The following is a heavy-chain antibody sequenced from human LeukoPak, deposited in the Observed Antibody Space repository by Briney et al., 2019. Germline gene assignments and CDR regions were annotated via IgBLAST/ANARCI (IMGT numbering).Heavy chain of an antibody. CDR2: RHYSGST. J-gene: IGHJ4*02. CDR1: GGSVSSYY. V-gene: IGHV4-59*02. D-gene: IGHD3-22*01. Sequence: PSETLSLTCTVSGGSVSSYYWSWIRQPPGKTLEWIGYRHYSGSTNYNPSLKTRVTMSVDTSKNQFSLKLSSVTAADTAVYYCTAGEKHYYDSSGYYPLDYWGQGTLVTVSS. CDR3: TAGEKHYYDSSGYYPLDY.